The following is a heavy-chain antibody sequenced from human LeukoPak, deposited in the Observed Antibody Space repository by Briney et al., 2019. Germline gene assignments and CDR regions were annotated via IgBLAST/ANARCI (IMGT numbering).Heavy chain of an antibody. CDR2: ISSSSSTI. CDR3: ARDPDNPFDP. V-gene: IGHV3-48*04. CDR1: GFTFSSYS. Sequence: HPGGSLRLSCAASGFTFSSYSMNWVRQAPGKGLEWVSYISSSSSTIYYADSVKGRFTISRDNAKNSLYLQMNRLRAEDTAVYYCARDPDNPFDPWGQGTLVTVSS. J-gene: IGHJ5*02. D-gene: IGHD1-14*01.